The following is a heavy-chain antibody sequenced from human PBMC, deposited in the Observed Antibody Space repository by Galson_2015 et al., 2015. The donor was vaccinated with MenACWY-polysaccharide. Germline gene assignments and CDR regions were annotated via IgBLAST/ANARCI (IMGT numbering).Heavy chain of an antibody. V-gene: IGHV3-9*01. J-gene: IGHJ4*02. Sequence: SLRLSCAASGFTFDDYAMHWVRQAPGKGLEWVSGISWNSGSIGYADSVKGRFTISRDNAKNSLYLQMNSLRAEDSAVYYCARERWVRGVFFDQWGQGTLVTVSS. CDR2: ISWNSGSI. D-gene: IGHD3-10*01. CDR3: ARERWVRGVFFDQ. CDR1: GFTFDDYA.